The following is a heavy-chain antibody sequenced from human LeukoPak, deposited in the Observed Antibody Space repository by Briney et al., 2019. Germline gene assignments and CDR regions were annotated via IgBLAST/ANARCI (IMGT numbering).Heavy chain of an antibody. CDR2: INAGNGNT. J-gene: IGHJ1*01. V-gene: IGHV1-3*01. Sequence: GASVKVSCKASGYTFTTYAVHWVRQAPGQRLEWMGWINAGNGNTKYSQKFQGGVTITRDTSASTAYMELSSLTSEDTAVYYCARDQSPESYYGSGSPPTQHWGQGTLVTVSS. CDR3: ARDQSPESYYGSGSPPTQH. D-gene: IGHD3-10*01. CDR1: GYTFTTYA.